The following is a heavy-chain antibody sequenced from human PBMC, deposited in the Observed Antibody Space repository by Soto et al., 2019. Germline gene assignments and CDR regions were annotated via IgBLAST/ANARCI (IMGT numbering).Heavy chain of an antibody. CDR3: ARMVRGVKEYYFDY. CDR1: GGSISSYY. V-gene: IGHV4-59*01. CDR2: IYYSGST. D-gene: IGHD3-10*01. Sequence: PSETLSLTCTVSGGSISSYYWSWIRQPAWKGLEWIGYIYYSGSTNYNPSLKSRVTISVDTSKNQFSLKLSSVTAADTAVYYCARMVRGVKEYYFDYWGQGTLVTVSS. J-gene: IGHJ4*02.